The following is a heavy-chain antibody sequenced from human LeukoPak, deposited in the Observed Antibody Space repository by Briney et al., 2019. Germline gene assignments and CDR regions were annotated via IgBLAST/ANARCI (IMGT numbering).Heavy chain of an antibody. D-gene: IGHD6-13*01. Sequence: SETLSLTCAVSGGSFSGYYWSWIRQPPGKGLEWIGEINHSGSTNYNPSLKSRVTISVDTSKNQFSLKLSSVTAADTAVYYCARVRGSSWYEYWFDPWGQGTLVTVSS. CDR1: GGSFSGYY. J-gene: IGHJ5*02. CDR2: INHSGST. V-gene: IGHV4-34*01. CDR3: ARVRGSSWYEYWFDP.